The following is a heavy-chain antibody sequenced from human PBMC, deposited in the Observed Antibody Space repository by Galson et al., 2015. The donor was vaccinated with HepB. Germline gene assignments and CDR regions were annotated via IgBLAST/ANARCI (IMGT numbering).Heavy chain of an antibody. CDR2: IYSGTST. CDR1: GLTVSSNY. J-gene: IGHJ4*02. CDR3: ARGPRYYYDSSGPGYFDY. D-gene: IGHD3-22*01. Sequence: SLRLSCAASGLTVSSNYMSWVRQAPGKGLEWASIIYSGTSTYYADSVRGRSTISRHNFKNTLYLQMNSLRAEDTAVYYCARGPRYYYDSSGPGYFDYWGQGTLVTVSS. V-gene: IGHV3-53*04.